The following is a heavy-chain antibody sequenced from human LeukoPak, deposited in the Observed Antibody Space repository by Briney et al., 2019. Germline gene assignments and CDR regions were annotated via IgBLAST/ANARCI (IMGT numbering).Heavy chain of an antibody. Sequence: GGSLRLSCAASGFTFSSYSMNWVRQAPGKGLEWVSYISSSGSTIYYADSVKGRFTISRDNAKNSLYLQMNSLRAEDTAVYYCARDGEYCSGGSCYSTFFDYWGQGTLVTVSS. CDR1: GFTFSSYS. CDR2: ISSSGSTI. J-gene: IGHJ4*02. CDR3: ARDGEYCSGGSCYSTFFDY. V-gene: IGHV3-48*04. D-gene: IGHD2-15*01.